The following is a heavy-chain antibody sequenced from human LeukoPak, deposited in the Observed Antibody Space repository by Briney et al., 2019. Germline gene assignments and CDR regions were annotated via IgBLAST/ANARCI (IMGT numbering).Heavy chain of an antibody. D-gene: IGHD3-10*01. V-gene: IGHV4-39*06. CDR3: ARDSGTTGEVKFDP. CDR1: GFTFSSYA. CDR2: MYYSGST. J-gene: IGHJ5*02. Sequence: GSLRLSCAASGFTFSSYAMSWVRQPPGKGLEWIGSMYYSGSTYYNPSLKSRVTISVDTSKNQFHLRLRSVTAADTAVYYCARDSGTTGEVKFDPWGQGTLVTVSS.